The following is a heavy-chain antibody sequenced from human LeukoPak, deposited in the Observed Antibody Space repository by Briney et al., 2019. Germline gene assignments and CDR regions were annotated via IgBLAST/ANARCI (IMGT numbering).Heavy chain of an antibody. D-gene: IGHD3-10*01. CDR3: AKDRQSSYRSGSYYAIDY. CDR2: ISGSGDST. V-gene: IGHV3-23*01. J-gene: IGHJ4*02. Sequence: GGSLRLSCAASGFTFSSYAMSWVRQAPGKGLEWVSAISGSGDSTYYADSVKGRFTISRDESKNTLYLQINTLRAEDTAVYYCAKDRQSSYRSGSYYAIDYWGQGTLVTVSS. CDR1: GFTFSSYA.